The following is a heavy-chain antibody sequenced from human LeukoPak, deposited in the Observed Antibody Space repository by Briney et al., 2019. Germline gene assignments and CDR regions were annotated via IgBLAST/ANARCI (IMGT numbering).Heavy chain of an antibody. V-gene: IGHV4-38-2*02. CDR1: GYSISSGYY. CDR3: TRGPLLWFGELRFDP. J-gene: IGHJ5*02. CDR2: MYYSGTT. Sequence: SETLSLTCTVSGYSISSGYYWGWIRQPPGKGREWIGSMYYSGTTYYNLSLKSRVTISVDTSKNQISLKLKSVTAADTAVYYCTRGPLLWFGELRFDPWGQGTLVTVSS. D-gene: IGHD3-10*01.